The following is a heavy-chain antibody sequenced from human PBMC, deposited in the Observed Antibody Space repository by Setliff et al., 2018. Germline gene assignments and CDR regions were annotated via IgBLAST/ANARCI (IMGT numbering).Heavy chain of an antibody. Sequence: SETLSLTCNVSGGSISSDYWAWIRQPPGKALEWIGYFYHSASSNYNPSLKGRVTMSADTSKKQLYLSLTSVSVADTAMYYCARHVKVATEYFDCWGQGTLVTVSS. J-gene: IGHJ4*02. D-gene: IGHD5-12*01. CDR3: ARHVKVATEYFDC. V-gene: IGHV4-59*08. CDR1: GGSISSDY. CDR2: FYHSASS.